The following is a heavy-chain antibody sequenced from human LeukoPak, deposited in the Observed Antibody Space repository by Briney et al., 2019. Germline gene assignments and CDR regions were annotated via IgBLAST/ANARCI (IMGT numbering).Heavy chain of an antibody. CDR3: AKDPYGTRYFDY. V-gene: IGHV3-23*01. CDR1: GFTFSSHA. J-gene: IGHJ4*02. D-gene: IGHD2-2*01. CDR2: LSGSGYNT. Sequence: GGSLRLSCAASGFTFSSHALSSVRQAPGKGLEWVSSLSGSGYNTYYADSVKGRFTISRDNSKNTVYLQMNSLRAEDTAVYYCAKDPYGTRYFDYWGQGTLVTVSS.